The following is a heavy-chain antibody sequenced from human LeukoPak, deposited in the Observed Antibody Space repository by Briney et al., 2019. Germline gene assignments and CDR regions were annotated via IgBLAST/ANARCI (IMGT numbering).Heavy chain of an antibody. CDR1: GYTVTTYY. CDR3: ARDRSHLGYCSGGSCYDPTDRVHFDY. D-gene: IGHD2-15*01. CDR2: INPDSGGT. V-gene: IGHV1-2*02. J-gene: IGHJ4*02. Sequence: ASVNVSCQTSGYTVTTYYVDCVGQGTGKRLEWMGWINPDSGGTDYAQKFQGRVTMTRDTSIRTAYMELSRLRSDDTAVYYCARDRSHLGYCSGGSCYDPTDRVHFDYWGQGTLVTVSS.